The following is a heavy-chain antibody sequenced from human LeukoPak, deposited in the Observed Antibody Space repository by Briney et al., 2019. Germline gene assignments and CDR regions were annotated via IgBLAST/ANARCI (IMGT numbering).Heavy chain of an antibody. V-gene: IGHV3-30*02. J-gene: IGHJ4*02. CDR1: GFTFSNYG. CDR3: ARLYLLTGYSPPTN. D-gene: IGHD3-9*01. CDR2: VRSEGSHT. Sequence: GGTLRLSCAASGFTFSNYGMHWVRQAPGKGLDWVAFVRSEGSHTDYADSAKGRFTISRDNSKNTLYLQMNSLRAEDTAVYYCARLYLLTGYSPPTNWGQGTLVTVSS.